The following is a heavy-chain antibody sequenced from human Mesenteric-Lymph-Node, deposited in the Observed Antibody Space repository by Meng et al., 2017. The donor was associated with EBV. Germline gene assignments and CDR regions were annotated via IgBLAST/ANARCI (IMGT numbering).Heavy chain of an antibody. Sequence: HGHLPQWGSGLLKPSETLSLTCAVYGGSLSGYYWSWIRQPPGKGLEWIGEINHSGSTNYNPSLKSRVTISVDTSKNQFSLKLSSVTAADTAVYYCARGYGSGHLWGQGTLVTVSS. CDR2: INHSGST. CDR3: ARGYGSGHL. V-gene: IGHV4-34*01. D-gene: IGHD3-10*01. J-gene: IGHJ4*02. CDR1: GGSLSGYY.